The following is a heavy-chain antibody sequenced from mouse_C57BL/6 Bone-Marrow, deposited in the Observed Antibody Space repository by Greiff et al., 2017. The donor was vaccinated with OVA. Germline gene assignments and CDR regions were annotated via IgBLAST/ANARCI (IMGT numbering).Heavy chain of an antibody. D-gene: IGHD1-1*01. V-gene: IGHV1-64*01. CDR1: GYTFTSYW. Sequence: QVQLQQPGAELVKPGASVKLSCKASGYTFTSYWMHWVKPRPGQGLEWIGMIHPNSGSTNYNEKFKSKATLTVDKSSSTAYMQLSSLTSEDSAVYYCARRNYGSSLYYYAMDYWGQGTSVTVSS. CDR3: ARRNYGSSLYYYAMDY. J-gene: IGHJ4*01. CDR2: IHPNSGST.